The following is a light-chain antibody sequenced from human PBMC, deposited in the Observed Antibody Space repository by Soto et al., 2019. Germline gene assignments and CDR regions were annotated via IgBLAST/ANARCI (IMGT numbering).Light chain of an antibody. Sequence: EIVLTQSPGTLSLSPGERATLSCRASQSVSSSSLAWYQQRHGQAPRLLIFGASSRATGIPDRFSGNESGTDFTLTIRRLAPEDFAVYYCQQYGTSPTTFGQGTKVDI. V-gene: IGKV3-20*01. J-gene: IGKJ1*01. CDR3: QQYGTSPTT. CDR1: QSVSSSS. CDR2: GAS.